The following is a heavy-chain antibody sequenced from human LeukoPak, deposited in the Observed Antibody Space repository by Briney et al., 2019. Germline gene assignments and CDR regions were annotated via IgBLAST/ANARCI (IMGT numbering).Heavy chain of an antibody. CDR2: FYHSGTI. D-gene: IGHD3-10*01. V-gene: IGHV4-39*01. J-gene: IGHJ2*01. Sequence: SETLSLTCIVSGGSITSSNYFWGWIRQPPGKGLEWIGGFYHSGTIFYSPSLGSRVSISIDTSKNQFSLRLLSVTAADTAVYYCARQGVVPNKAGWYFDLWGRGTLVTVSS. CDR1: GGSITSSNYF. CDR3: ARQGVVPNKAGWYFDL.